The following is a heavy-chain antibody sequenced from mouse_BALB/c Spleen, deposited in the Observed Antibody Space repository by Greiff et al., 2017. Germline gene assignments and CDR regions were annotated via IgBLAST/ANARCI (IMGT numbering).Heavy chain of an antibody. CDR1: GFTFSSFG. Sequence: EVMLVESGGGLVQPGGSRKLSCAASGFTFSSFGMHWVRQAPEKGLEWVAYISSGSSTIYYADTVKGRFTISRDNPKNTLFLQMTSLRSEDTAMYYCARLRDGYYSYAMDYWGQGTSVTVSS. CDR2: ISSGSSTI. V-gene: IGHV5-17*02. J-gene: IGHJ4*01. CDR3: ARLRDGYYSYAMDY. D-gene: IGHD2-3*01.